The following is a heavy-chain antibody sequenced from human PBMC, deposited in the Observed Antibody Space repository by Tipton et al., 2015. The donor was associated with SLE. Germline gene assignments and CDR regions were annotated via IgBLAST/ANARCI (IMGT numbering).Heavy chain of an antibody. CDR3: ASSLAEGGEGWFDP. V-gene: IGHV4-30-4*08. Sequence: GLVKPSQTLSLTCTVSGGSISSVDYYWTWIRQTPGKGLEYIGYIYYSGPTHYSPSLKSRLTISLDKSKNQFSLRLKSVTAADTAVYYCASSLAEGGEGWFDPWGQGTLVTVSS. J-gene: IGHJ5*02. D-gene: IGHD2-21*01. CDR1: GGSISSVDYY. CDR2: IYYSGPT.